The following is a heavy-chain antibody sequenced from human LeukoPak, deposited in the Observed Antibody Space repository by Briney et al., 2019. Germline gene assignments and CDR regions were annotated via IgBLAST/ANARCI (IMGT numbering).Heavy chain of an antibody. CDR3: AKDSSMVRGDYDYFDY. J-gene: IGHJ4*02. CDR1: GFTFSSYG. D-gene: IGHD3-10*01. V-gene: IGHV3-30*02. CDR2: IRYDGSNK. Sequence: GGSLRLSCAASGFTFSSYGMHWVRQAPGKGLEWVAFIRYDGSNKYYADSVKGRFTISRDNSKNTLYLQMNSLRAEDTAVYYCAKDSSMVRGDYDYFDYWGQGTLVTVSS.